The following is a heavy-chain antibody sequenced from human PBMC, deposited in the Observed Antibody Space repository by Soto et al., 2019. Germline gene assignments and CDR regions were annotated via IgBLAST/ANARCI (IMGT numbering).Heavy chain of an antibody. Sequence: GGSLRLSCAASGFTFRSYVMTWVRQAPGKGLEWVSTIENSGGVTYYADSVKGRFTISRDNSKNTLYLQMNSLRVEDTAAYYCGKDTFGRDGAQTHFWGQGTQVTVSS. J-gene: IGHJ4*02. CDR2: IENSGGVT. CDR1: GFTFRSYV. D-gene: IGHD3-16*01. CDR3: GKDTFGRDGAQTHF. V-gene: IGHV3-23*01.